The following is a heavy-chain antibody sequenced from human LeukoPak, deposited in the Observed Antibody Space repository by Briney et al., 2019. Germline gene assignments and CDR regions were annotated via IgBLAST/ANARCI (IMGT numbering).Heavy chain of an antibody. Sequence: SGGSLRLSCTASGFTFSNYWMSWVRQAPGKGLEWVANIRQDGGLKHCVDPVKGRFTISRDNAENSLYLQMNSLRAEDTAVYYCAREIVGAIKSYFDYWGQGTLVTASS. D-gene: IGHD1-26*01. CDR1: GFTFSNYW. CDR3: AREIVGAIKSYFDY. J-gene: IGHJ4*02. CDR2: IRQDGGLK. V-gene: IGHV3-7*01.